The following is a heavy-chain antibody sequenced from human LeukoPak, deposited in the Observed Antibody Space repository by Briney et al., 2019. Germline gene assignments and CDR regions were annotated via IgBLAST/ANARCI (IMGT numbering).Heavy chain of an antibody. CDR3: AKDRGSSWFRYYFDY. CDR1: GFTFDDYA. CDR2: ISWNSGSI. D-gene: IGHD6-13*01. V-gene: IGHV3-9*03. Sequence: GGSLRLSCAASGFTFDDYAMHWVRQAPGKGLEWVSGISWNSGSIGYADSVKGRFTISRDKAKNYLYLQMNSLRAEDMALYYCAKDRGSSWFRYYFDYWGQGTLVTVSS. J-gene: IGHJ4*02.